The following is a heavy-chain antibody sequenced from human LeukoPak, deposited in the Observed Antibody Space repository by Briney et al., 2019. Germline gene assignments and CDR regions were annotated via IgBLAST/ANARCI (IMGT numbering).Heavy chain of an antibody. CDR1: GGSISSGGYS. J-gene: IGHJ3*02. V-gene: IGHV4-30-2*01. D-gene: IGHD3-22*01. Sequence: SETLSLTCAVSGGSISSGGYSWSWIRQPPGKGLEWIGYIYHSGSTYYNPSLKSRVTISVDGPKNQFSLKLSSVTAADTAVYYCARTLSSGNAFDIWGQGTMVTVSS. CDR3: ARTLSSGNAFDI. CDR2: IYHSGST.